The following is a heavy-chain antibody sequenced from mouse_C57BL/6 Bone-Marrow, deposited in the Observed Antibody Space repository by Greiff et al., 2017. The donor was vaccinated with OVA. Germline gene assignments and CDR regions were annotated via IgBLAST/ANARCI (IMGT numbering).Heavy chain of an antibody. CDR3: SENSAIYYCAFITTVVATDAY. Sequence: QVHVKQSGPELARPWASVKISCQAFYTFSRRVHFAIRDTNYWMQWAKQRPGQGREWIGAIYPGNGDTSYNQKFKSKATLTADKSSSTTYMQLSSLTSENSAIYYCAFITTVVATDAYWGQGTLVTVSA. D-gene: IGHD1-1*01. J-gene: IGHJ3*01. CDR1: YTFSRRVH. CDR2: GQGREWIG. V-gene: IGHV1-87*01.